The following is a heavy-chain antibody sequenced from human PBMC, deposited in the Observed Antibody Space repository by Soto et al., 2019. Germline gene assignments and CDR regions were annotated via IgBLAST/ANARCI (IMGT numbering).Heavy chain of an antibody. J-gene: IGHJ6*02. V-gene: IGHV3-30-3*01. CDR3: ARDLGYCSSTSCHPVGMDV. D-gene: IGHD2-2*01. Sequence: PGGSLRLSCAASGFTFSSYAMHWVRQAPGKGLEWVAVISYDGSNKYYADSVKGRFTISRDNSKNTLYLQMNSLRAEDTAVYYCARDLGYCSSTSCHPVGMDVWGQGTTVTV. CDR2: ISYDGSNK. CDR1: GFTFSSYA.